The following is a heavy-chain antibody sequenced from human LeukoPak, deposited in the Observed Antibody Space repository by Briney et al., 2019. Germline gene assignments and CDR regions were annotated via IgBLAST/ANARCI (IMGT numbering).Heavy chain of an antibody. CDR1: GGSFSGYY. D-gene: IGHD2-8*02. J-gene: IGHJ3*02. V-gene: IGHV4-59*01. CDR3: ARRGTGGRSFDI. Sequence: SETLSLTCAVYGGSFSGYYWTWIRQPPGKGLEWIGYISYSGSTNFNPSLKSRVTISVDTSKNQFSLNLSSVTAADTAVYYCARRGTGGRSFDIWGQGTMVTVSS. CDR2: ISYSGST.